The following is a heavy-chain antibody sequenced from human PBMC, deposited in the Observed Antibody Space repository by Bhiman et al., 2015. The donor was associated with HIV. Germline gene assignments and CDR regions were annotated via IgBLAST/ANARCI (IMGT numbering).Heavy chain of an antibody. D-gene: IGHD1-1*01. J-gene: IGHJ5*02. CDR1: GFTFSIYS. Sequence: EVQLVESGGGLVKPGGSLRLSCAASGFTFSIYSMNWVRQAPGKGLEWVGRIKSKPDGGTTDYATPVKGRFTISRDDSKNTLYLQMKSLRIEDTAVYYCTTDLEFAFDPWAREPWSPSPQ. CDR2: IKSKPDGGTT. CDR3: TTDLEFAFDP. V-gene: IGHV3-15*01.